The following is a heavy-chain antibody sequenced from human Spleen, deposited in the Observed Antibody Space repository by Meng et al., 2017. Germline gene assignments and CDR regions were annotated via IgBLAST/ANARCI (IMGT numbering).Heavy chain of an antibody. CDR3: VRESATLASFDY. D-gene: IGHD1-1*01. CDR2: INLNSGAT. CDR1: GYTFTNNA. J-gene: IGHJ4*02. Sequence: QVQLVQSGPEVKKPGASVKISCKASGYTFTNNAIQWVRQAPGQGLNWMGRINLNSGATNYGQKFQGRVTVTRDTSISTAYMELSRLTSDDAATYYCVRESATLASFDYWGQGTLVTVSS. V-gene: IGHV1-2*06.